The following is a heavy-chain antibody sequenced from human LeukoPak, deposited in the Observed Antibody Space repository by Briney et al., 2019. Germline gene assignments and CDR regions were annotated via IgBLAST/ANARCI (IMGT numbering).Heavy chain of an antibody. V-gene: IGHV4-59*08. CDR1: GGPINNYY. CDR3: ARRMEQMPTIGQSNWIDP. Sequence: SETLSLTCTVSGGPINNYYWYWIRQPPGKGLEWIGYVHYRGSTYYNPSLQRRVTISVETSKNQFSRKLSSVTAADTAVYYCARRMEQMPTIGQSNWIDPWGQGTLVTVSS. CDR2: VHYRGST. D-gene: IGHD5-24*01. J-gene: IGHJ5*02.